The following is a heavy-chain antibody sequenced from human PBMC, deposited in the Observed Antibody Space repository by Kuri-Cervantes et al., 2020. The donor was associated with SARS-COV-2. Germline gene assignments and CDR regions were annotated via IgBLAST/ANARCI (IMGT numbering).Heavy chain of an antibody. CDR2: IYHSGST. J-gene: IGHJ2*01. D-gene: IGHD6-19*01. CDR3: ARGRHSSGRRGDWYFDP. Sequence: SETLSLTCTVSGGSISSGGYYWSWIRQPPGKGLEWIGYIYHSGSTYYNPSLKSRVTISVDRSKNQFSLKLSSVTAADTAVYYCARGRHSSGRRGDWYFDPWGRGTLVTVSS. CDR1: GGSISSGGYY. V-gene: IGHV4-30-2*01.